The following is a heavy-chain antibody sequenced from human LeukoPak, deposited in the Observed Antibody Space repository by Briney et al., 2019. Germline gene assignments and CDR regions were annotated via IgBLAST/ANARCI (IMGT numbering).Heavy chain of an antibody. V-gene: IGHV4-34*01. D-gene: IGHD5-24*01. CDR3: ARGSEEMATISPFDY. CDR2: INHSGST. CDR1: GGSFSGYY. Sequence: SETLSLTCAVYGGSFSGYYWSWIRQPPGKGLEWIGEINHSGSTNYNPSLKSRVTISVDTSKNQFSLKPSSVTAADTAVYYCARGSEEMATISPFDYWGQGTLVTVSS. J-gene: IGHJ4*02.